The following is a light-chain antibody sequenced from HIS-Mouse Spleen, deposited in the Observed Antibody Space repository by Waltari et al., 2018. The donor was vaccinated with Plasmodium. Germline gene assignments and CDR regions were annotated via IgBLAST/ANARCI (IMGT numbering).Light chain of an antibody. CDR2: LAS. CDR3: QQYYSTPYT. CDR1: QSVLYSSNTKNY. V-gene: IGKV4-1*01. J-gene: IGKJ2*01. Sequence: DIVMTQSPDSLPVSLGERATLHCKSSQSVLYSSNTKNYLAWYQQKPGQPPKLLISLASTRESGVPDRFSGSGSGTDFTLTISSLQAEDVAVYYCQQYYSTPYTFGQGTKLEIK.